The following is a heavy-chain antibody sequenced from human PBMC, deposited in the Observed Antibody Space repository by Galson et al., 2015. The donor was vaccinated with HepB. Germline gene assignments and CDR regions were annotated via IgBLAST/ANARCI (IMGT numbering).Heavy chain of an antibody. D-gene: IGHD3-3*02. Sequence: SLRLSCAASGFTFGRHGMHWVRQAPGKGLEWVSIIWCDGSNQYYTDSVKGRFSISRDNSKNTLYLQMNSLRVEDTAVYYCAREMQSHFLDYWGQVILVTVSS. CDR3: AREMQSHFLDY. CDR2: IWCDGSNQ. V-gene: IGHV3-33*01. CDR1: GFTFGRHG. J-gene: IGHJ4*02.